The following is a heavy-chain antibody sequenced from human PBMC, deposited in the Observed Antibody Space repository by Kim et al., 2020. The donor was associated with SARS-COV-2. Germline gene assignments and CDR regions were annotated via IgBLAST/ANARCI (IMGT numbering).Heavy chain of an antibody. CDR3: ARQRAAGRGSYYFDY. CDR2: IYPGDSDT. CDR1: GYSFTSYW. Sequence: GESLKISCKGSGYSFTSYWIGWVRQMPGKGLEWMGIIYPGDSDTRYSPSFQGQVTISADKSISTAYLQWSSLKASDTAMYYCARQRAAGRGSYYFDYWGQGTLVTVSS. V-gene: IGHV5-51*01. J-gene: IGHJ4*02. D-gene: IGHD6-13*01.